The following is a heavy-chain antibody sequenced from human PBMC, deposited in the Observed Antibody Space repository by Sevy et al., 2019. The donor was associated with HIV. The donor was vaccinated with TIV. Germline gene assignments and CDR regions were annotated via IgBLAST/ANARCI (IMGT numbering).Heavy chain of an antibody. CDR3: ARDGDILTANWFDP. Sequence: GGSLRLSCAASGFTFSSYAMHWVRQAPGKGLEWVAVISYDGSNKYYADSVKGRFTISSDNSKNTLYLQMNSLRAEDTAVYYCARDGDILTANWFDPWGQGTLVTVSS. CDR2: ISYDGSNK. D-gene: IGHD3-9*01. CDR1: GFTFSSYA. V-gene: IGHV3-30*04. J-gene: IGHJ5*02.